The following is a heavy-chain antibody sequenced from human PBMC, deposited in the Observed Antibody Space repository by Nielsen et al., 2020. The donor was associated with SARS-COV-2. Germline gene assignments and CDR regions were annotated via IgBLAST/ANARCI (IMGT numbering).Heavy chain of an antibody. CDR1: GYTFTGYY. CDR2: INPNSGGT. Sequence: ASVKVSCKASGYTFTGYYMHWVRQAPGQGLEWMGWINPNSGGTNYAQKLQGRVTMTTDTSTSTAYMELRSLRSDDTAVYYCAVGTGGPREFDYWGQGTLVTVSS. D-gene: IGHD7-27*01. J-gene: IGHJ4*02. CDR3: AVGTGGPREFDY. V-gene: IGHV1-2*02.